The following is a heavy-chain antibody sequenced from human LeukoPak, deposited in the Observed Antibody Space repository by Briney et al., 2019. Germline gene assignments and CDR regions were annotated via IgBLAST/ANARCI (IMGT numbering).Heavy chain of an antibody. Sequence: PGRSLRLSCAASGFTFSGYWMHWVRQAPGKGLVWVSRINGDGSTTSYADSVKGRFTIYRDNSENTLYLQMNSLRVEDTAVYYCAKGPLIEVAGTTWDYWGQGTLVTVSS. D-gene: IGHD6-19*01. CDR3: AKGPLIEVAGTTWDY. J-gene: IGHJ4*02. CDR2: INGDGSTT. CDR1: GFTFSGYW. V-gene: IGHV3-74*01.